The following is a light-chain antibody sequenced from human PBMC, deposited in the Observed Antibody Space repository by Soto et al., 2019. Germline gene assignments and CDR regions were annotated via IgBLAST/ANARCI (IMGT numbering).Light chain of an antibody. CDR1: QGISSW. J-gene: IGKJ5*01. V-gene: IGKV1-33*01. CDR2: DAS. CDR3: QQYSNLIT. Sequence: DIQMTQSPSSVSASVGDRVTITCRASQGISSWLAWYQKKLGKAPKLLIYDASNLETGVPSRFSGSGSGTYFSFTISSLQPEDFATYYCQQYSNLITFGQGTRLEIK.